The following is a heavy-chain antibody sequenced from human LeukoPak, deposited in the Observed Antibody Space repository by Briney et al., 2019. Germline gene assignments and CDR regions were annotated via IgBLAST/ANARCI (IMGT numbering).Heavy chain of an antibody. D-gene: IGHD2-15*01. J-gene: IGHJ5*02. CDR2: ISAYNGNT. V-gene: IGHV1-18*01. CDR1: GYTFTSYG. CDR3: ARADTVVVVAATPYGFDP. Sequence: ASVKVSCKASGYTFTSYGISWVRQAPGQGLEWMGWISAYNGNTNYAQKLQGRVTMTTDTSTSTAYMELRSLRSDDTAVYYCARADTVVVVAATPYGFDPWGQGTLVTVSS.